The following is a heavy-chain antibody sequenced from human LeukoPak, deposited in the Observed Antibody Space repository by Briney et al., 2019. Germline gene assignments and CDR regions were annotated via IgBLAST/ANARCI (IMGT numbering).Heavy chain of an antibody. CDR3: ASFKDYGDYGWFDP. Sequence: SVKVSCKASGGTFSSYAIGWVRQAPGQGLEWMGRIIPILGIANYAQKFQGRVTITADKSTSTAYMELSSLRSEDTAVCYCASFKDYGDYGWFDPWGQGTLVTVSS. CDR1: GGTFSSYA. CDR2: IIPILGIA. D-gene: IGHD4-17*01. V-gene: IGHV1-69*04. J-gene: IGHJ5*02.